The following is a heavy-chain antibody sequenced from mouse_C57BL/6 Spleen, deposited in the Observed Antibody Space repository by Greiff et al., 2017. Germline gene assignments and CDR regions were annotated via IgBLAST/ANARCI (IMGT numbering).Heavy chain of an antibody. CDR3: ARRSPYYFDY. CDR2: IDPSDSYT. Sequence: VKLQQPEAELVKPGASVKLSCKASGYTFTSYWMQWVKQRPGQGLEWIGEIDPSDSYTNYNQKFKGKATLTVDTSSSTAYMQLSSLTSEDSAVYYCARRSPYYFDYWGQGTTLTVSS. J-gene: IGHJ2*01. CDR1: GYTFTSYW. V-gene: IGHV1-50*01.